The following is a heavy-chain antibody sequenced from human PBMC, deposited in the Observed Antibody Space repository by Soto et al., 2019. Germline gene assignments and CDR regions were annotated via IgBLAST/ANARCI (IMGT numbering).Heavy chain of an antibody. J-gene: IGHJ4*02. CDR2: IYYSGST. V-gene: IGHV4-59*01. CDR1: GGSISSYY. Sequence: LSLTCTVSGGSISSYYWSWIRQPPGKGLEWIGYIYYSGSTNYNPSLKSRVTISVDTSKNQFSLKLSSVTAADAAVYYCAREYLHNYFDYWGQGTLVTVSS. CDR3: AREYLHNYFDY. D-gene: IGHD2-2*01.